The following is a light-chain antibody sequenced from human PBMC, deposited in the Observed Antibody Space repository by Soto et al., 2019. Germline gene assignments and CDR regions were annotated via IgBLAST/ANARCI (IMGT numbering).Light chain of an antibody. CDR3: EETKYYV. Sequence: DIQLTQSASTLSASVGDRVTITCRASRSINEWLAWYQKKPGKAPKLLIYEASKLESGVPSRFSGSGSGTEFTLTISSLQPDVLATYYCEETKYYVFGQGTQVEIK. CDR1: RSINEW. V-gene: IGKV1-5*01. J-gene: IGKJ2*01. CDR2: EAS.